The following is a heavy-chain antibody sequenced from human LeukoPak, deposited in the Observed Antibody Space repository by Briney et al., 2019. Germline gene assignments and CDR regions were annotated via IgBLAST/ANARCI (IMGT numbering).Heavy chain of an antibody. CDR3: ARSLGYCSGGSCYTFDY. CDR1: GFTFSSYA. Sequence: GGSLRLSCAASGFTFSSYALSWVRQAPGKGLEWVSAISGSGDTTYYADSVKGRFTISRDNAKNSLYLQMNSLRAEDTAVYYCARSLGYCSGGSCYTFDYWGQGTLVTVSS. CDR2: ISGSGDTT. D-gene: IGHD2-15*01. V-gene: IGHV3-23*01. J-gene: IGHJ4*02.